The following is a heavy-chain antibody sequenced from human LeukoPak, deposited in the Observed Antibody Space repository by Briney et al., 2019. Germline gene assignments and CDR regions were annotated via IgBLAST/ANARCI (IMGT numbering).Heavy chain of an antibody. CDR2: IYSGGST. J-gene: IGHJ6*02. CDR1: GGSISSYY. CDR3: ARTNRFPLMDV. Sequence: PSETLSLTCTVSGGSISSYYWSWVRQAPGKGLEWVSVIYSGGSTYYADSVKGRFTISRDNSKNTLYLQMNSLRAEDTAVYYCARTNRFPLMDVWGQGTTVTVSS. D-gene: IGHD2-8*01. V-gene: IGHV3-66*01.